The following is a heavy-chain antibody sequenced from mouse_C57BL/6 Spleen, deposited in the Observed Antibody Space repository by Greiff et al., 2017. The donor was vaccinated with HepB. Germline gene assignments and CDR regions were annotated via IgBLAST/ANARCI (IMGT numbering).Heavy chain of an antibody. CDR2: ISYDGSN. J-gene: IGHJ1*01. CDR3: ARGGLGRDGYFDV. Sequence: ESGPGLVKPSQSLSLTCSVTGYSITSGYYWNWIRQFPGNKLEWMGYISYDGSNNYNPSLKNRISITRDTSKNQFFLKLNSVTTEDTATYYCARGGLGRDGYFDVWGPGTTVTVSS. CDR1: GYSITSGYY. V-gene: IGHV3-6*01. D-gene: IGHD4-1*01.